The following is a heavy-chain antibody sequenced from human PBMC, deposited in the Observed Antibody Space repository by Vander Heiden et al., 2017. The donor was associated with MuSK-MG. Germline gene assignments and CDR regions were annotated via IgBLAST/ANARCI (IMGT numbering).Heavy chain of an antibody. V-gene: IGHV1-69*01. J-gene: IGHJ6*02. CDR3: ARAYIVVVPAAIDYYYYGMDV. D-gene: IGHD2-2*01. CDR2: IIPIFGTA. Sequence: QVQLVQPGAEVKKPGYSVKVSCKASGGTVSSYAISWVRQAPGQGLEWMGGIIPIFGTANYAQKFQGRVTITADESTSTAYMELSSLRSEDTAVYYCARAYIVVVPAAIDYYYYGMDVWGQGTTVTVSS. CDR1: GGTVSSYA.